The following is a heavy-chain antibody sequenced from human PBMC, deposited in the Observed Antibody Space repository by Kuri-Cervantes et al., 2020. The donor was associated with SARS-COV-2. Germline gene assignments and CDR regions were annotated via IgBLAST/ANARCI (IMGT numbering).Heavy chain of an antibody. V-gene: IGHV1-2*04. Sequence: ASVKVSCKASGYTFTGYYIHWVRQAPGQGLEWMGCINPYTGGTQYAQKFQGWVTLTRDTSLSTAFMELSRLTSDDTALYYCARGEGVRGLMVVFRWRGAGPLDLWGQGSPVTVSS. CDR1: GYTFTGYY. D-gene: IGHD3-10*01. CDR3: ARGEGVRGLMVVFRWRGAGPLDL. J-gene: IGHJ5*02. CDR2: INPYTGGT.